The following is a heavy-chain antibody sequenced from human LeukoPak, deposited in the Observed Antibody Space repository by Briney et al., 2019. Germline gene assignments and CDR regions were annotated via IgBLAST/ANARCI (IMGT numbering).Heavy chain of an antibody. V-gene: IGHV4-30-4*08. D-gene: IGHD3-3*01. CDR1: GGSISRGDYY. CDR3: ARLWSGYYYFDY. Sequence: SETLSLTCTVSGGSISRGDYYWSWIRQPPGKGLEWIGYIYYSGSTYYNPSLKSRVTISVDTSKNQFSLKLSSVTAADTAVYYCARLWSGYYYFDYWGQGTLVTVSS. J-gene: IGHJ4*02. CDR2: IYYSGST.